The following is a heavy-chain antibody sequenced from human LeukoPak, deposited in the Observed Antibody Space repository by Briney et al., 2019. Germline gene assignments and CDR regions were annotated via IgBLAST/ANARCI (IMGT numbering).Heavy chain of an antibody. CDR3: ATWRTAKTGFDY. Sequence: SETLSLMCAVYGGSFSGYYWAWIRQPPGKGLECIGSIYYSGSPYYNPSLKSRVTISVDTSKNQFSLRLSSVTAADTAVYYCATWRTAKTGFDYWGQGTLVTVSS. V-gene: IGHV4-39*01. J-gene: IGHJ4*02. CDR1: GGSFSGYY. D-gene: IGHD1-1*01. CDR2: IYYSGSP.